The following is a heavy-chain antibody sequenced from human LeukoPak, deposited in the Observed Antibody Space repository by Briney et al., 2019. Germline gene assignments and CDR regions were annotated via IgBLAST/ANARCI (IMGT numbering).Heavy chain of an antibody. CDR3: ARATLAAAAPYYFDY. CDR1: GFTFSSYA. CDR2: ISYDGSNK. D-gene: IGHD6-13*01. V-gene: IGHV3-30-3*01. Sequence: GGSLRLSCAASGFTFSSYAMHWVRQAPGKGLEWVAVISYDGSNKYYADSVKGRFTISRDNSKNTLYLQMNSLRAEDTAVYYCARATLAAAAPYYFDYWGQGTLVTVSS. J-gene: IGHJ4*02.